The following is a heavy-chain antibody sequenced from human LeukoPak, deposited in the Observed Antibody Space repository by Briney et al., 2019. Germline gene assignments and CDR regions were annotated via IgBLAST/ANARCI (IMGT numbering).Heavy chain of an antibody. V-gene: IGHV3-74*01. J-gene: IGHJ4*02. D-gene: IGHD6-19*01. CDR2: INSDGSST. CDR1: GFTFSSYW. Sequence: PGGSLRLSCAASGFTFSSYWMHWVRQAPGKGLVWVSRINSDGSSTSYADSVKGRFTISGDNAKNTLYLQMNSLRAEDTAVYYCAREGGYSSGWPFDYWGQGTLVTVSS. CDR3: AREGGYSSGWPFDY.